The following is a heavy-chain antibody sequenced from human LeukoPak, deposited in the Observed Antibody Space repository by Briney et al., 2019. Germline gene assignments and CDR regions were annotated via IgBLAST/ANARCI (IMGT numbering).Heavy chain of an antibody. Sequence: GGSLRLSCAASGFTFSSYWMSWVRQAPGKGLEWVANIKQDGSEKYYADSVKGRFTISRDNSKNTLYLQMNSLRAEDTAVYYCAKLPHVDTENAFDIWGQGTMVTVSS. D-gene: IGHD5-18*01. J-gene: IGHJ3*02. CDR1: GFTFSSYW. CDR3: AKLPHVDTENAFDI. V-gene: IGHV3-7*01. CDR2: IKQDGSEK.